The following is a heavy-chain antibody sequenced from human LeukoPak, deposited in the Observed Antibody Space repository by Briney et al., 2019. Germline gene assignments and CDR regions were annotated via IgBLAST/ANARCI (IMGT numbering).Heavy chain of an antibody. J-gene: IGHJ4*02. V-gene: IGHV3-21*01. Sequence: GGSLRLSCAASGFTFSSYSMNWVRQAPGKGLEWVSSISSSSSYIYYADSVKGRFTISRDNAKNSLYLQMNSLRAEDTAVYHCARDSIGLELATFDYWGQGTLVTVSS. CDR2: ISSSSSYI. CDR1: GFTFSSYS. D-gene: IGHD1-26*01. CDR3: ARDSIGLELATFDY.